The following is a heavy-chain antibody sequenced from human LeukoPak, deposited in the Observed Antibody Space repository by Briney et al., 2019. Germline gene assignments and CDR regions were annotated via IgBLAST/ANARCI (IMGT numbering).Heavy chain of an antibody. D-gene: IGHD2-15*01. Sequence: SETLSLTCTVSGYSISSGYYWGWIRQPPGKGLEWIGSIYHSGSTYYNPSLKSRVTISVDTSKNQFSLKLSSVTAADTAVYYCARVRRIINPKDTLYYFDYWGQGTLVTVSS. J-gene: IGHJ4*02. CDR1: GYSISSGYY. CDR3: ARVRRIINPKDTLYYFDY. CDR2: IYHSGST. V-gene: IGHV4-38-2*02.